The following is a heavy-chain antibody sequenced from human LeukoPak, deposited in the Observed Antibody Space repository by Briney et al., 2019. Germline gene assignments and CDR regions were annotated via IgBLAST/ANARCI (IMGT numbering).Heavy chain of an antibody. CDR2: IYYSGST. CDR3: ARVSGSYFSYYFDY. D-gene: IGHD1-26*01. V-gene: IGHV4-59*01. Sequence: PSETLSLTCTVSGGSISSYYWSWIRQPPGKGLEWIGYIYYSGSTNYNPSLKGRVTISVDTSKNQFSLKLSSVTAADTAVYYCARVSGSYFSYYFDYWGQGTLVTVSS. CDR1: GGSISSYY. J-gene: IGHJ4*02.